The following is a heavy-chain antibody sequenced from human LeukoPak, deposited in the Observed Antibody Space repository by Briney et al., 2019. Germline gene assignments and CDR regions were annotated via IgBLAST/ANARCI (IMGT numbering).Heavy chain of an antibody. Sequence: GGSLRLSCEASGFIFFNSAMTWVRQAPGKGLECVSTISGFGESTYHADSVKGRFTISREQFKSTLYLQMNSLRVEDTAIYYCARGGHRSPFDYWGQGALVTVSS. CDR2: ISGFGEST. J-gene: IGHJ4*02. CDR1: GFIFFNSA. V-gene: IGHV3-23*01. CDR3: ARGGHRSPFDY. D-gene: IGHD3-10*01.